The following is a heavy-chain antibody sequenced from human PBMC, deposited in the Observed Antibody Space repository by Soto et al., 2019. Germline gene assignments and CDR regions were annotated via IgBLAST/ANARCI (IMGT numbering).Heavy chain of an antibody. D-gene: IGHD2-8*02. J-gene: IGHJ4*02. CDR3: ARDKITGLFDY. CDR1: GGSFSGYY. V-gene: IGHV4-34*01. CDR2: TNHSGST. Sequence: QVQLQQWGAGLLKPSETLSLTCAVYGGSFSGYYWTWIRQPPATGLELIGETNHSGSTNYNPSLKSRVTISVDTSKNQSSLKLTSVTAADTAVYYCARDKITGLFDYWGQGTLVTVSS.